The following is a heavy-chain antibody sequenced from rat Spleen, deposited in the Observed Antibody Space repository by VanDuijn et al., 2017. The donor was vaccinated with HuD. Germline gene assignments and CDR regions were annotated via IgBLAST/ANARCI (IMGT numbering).Heavy chain of an antibody. D-gene: IGHD4-3*01. CDR2: ISPSGGST. CDR3: ARGGGTGDY. V-gene: IGHV5-25*01. J-gene: IGHJ2*01. Sequence: EVQLVESGGGLVQPGRSLKLSCAASGFTFSNYDMAWVRQAPTKGLEWVASISPSGGSTYYRDSVKGRFTVSRDNAKSTLHLQMDSLSYEDTATYYWARGGGTGDYWGQGVMVTVSS. CDR1: GFTFSNYD.